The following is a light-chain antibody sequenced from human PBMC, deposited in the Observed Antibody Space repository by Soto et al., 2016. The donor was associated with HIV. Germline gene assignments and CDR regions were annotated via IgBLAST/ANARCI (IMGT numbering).Light chain of an antibody. V-gene: IGLV3-21*02. J-gene: IGLJ3*02. CDR1: NIATKS. CDR2: DFK. Sequence: SYLLTQPTSVSVAPGETAKITCGGNNIATKSVHWYQQKPGQAPLLVLYDFKDRPSGIPDRFSGSYSGNTATLTISKVEPGDEADYYCQVWDSSSDHRVFGGGTKLTVL. CDR3: QVWDSSSDHRV.